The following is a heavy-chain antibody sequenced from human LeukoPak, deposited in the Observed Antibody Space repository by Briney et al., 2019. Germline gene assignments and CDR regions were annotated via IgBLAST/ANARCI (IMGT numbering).Heavy chain of an antibody. CDR3: AGSSWYFTPAFDY. Sequence: GGSLRLSCAASGFTFNSYGMHWVRQAPGKGLEWVAVISYDGSNKYYADSVKGRFTISRDNSKNTLYLQMNSLRAEDTAVYYCAGSSWYFTPAFDYWGQGTLVTVSS. V-gene: IGHV3-30*03. D-gene: IGHD6-13*01. CDR1: GFTFNSYG. CDR2: ISYDGSNK. J-gene: IGHJ4*02.